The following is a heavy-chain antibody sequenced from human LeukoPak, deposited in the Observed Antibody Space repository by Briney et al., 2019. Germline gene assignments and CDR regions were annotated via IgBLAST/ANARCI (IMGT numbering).Heavy chain of an antibody. Sequence: GGSLRLSCAASGFTFSSYEMNWVRQAPGKGLEWISYISSSGSTIYYADSVKGRFTISRDNSRNSLYLQMNSLRVEDTAVYYCARGANSSGYFLDWIYWGQGTLVTVSS. CDR3: ARGANSSGYFLDWIY. J-gene: IGHJ4*01. CDR2: ISSSGSTI. D-gene: IGHD6-19*01. CDR1: GFTFSSYE. V-gene: IGHV3-48*03.